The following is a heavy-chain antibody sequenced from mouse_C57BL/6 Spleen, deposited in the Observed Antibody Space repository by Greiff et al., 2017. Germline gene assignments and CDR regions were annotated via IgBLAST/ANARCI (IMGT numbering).Heavy chain of an antibody. CDR1: GYTFTSYW. J-gene: IGHJ2*01. CDR2: IYPGSGST. Sequence: QVQLKQSGAELVKPGASVKMSCKASGYTFTSYWITWVKQRPGQGLEWIGDIYPGSGSTNYNEKFKSKATLTVDTSSSTAYMQLSSLTSEDSAVYYCARITTVYFDYWGQGTTLTVSS. V-gene: IGHV1-55*01. D-gene: IGHD1-1*01. CDR3: ARITTVYFDY.